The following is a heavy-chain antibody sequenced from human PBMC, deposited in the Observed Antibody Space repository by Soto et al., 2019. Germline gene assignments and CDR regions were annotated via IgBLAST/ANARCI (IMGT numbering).Heavy chain of an antibody. V-gene: IGHV3-15*01. CDR3: YKVIWSGYYSYYYMDV. CDR1: GFTFSNAW. Sequence: GSLRLSCAASGFTFSNAWMSWVRQAPGKGLEWVGRIKSKTDGGATDYAAPVKGRFTISRDDSKNTLYLQMNSLKTEDTAVYYCYKVIWSGYYSYYYMDVWGKGTTVTVSS. CDR2: IKSKTDGGAT. J-gene: IGHJ6*03. D-gene: IGHD3-3*01.